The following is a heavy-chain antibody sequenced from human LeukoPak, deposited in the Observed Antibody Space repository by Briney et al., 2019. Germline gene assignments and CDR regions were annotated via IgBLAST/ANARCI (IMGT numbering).Heavy chain of an antibody. D-gene: IGHD6-19*01. CDR1: GGTFSRLT. CDR3: ASPSAYLGGTVLHFDF. CDR2: IVPSFGTT. Sequence: AVKVSCKASGGTFSRLTISRVRHAPGLGLEWMGRIVPSFGTTNSAQNFQGRVTIAADKSTSTASMELSSLRSEDTALYFCASPSAYLGGTVLHFDFWGQGTLVTVSS. V-gene: IGHV1-69*08. J-gene: IGHJ4*02.